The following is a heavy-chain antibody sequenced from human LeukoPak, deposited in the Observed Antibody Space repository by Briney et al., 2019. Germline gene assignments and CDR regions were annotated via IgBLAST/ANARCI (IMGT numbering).Heavy chain of an antibody. V-gene: IGHV4-34*01. CDR2: INHSGST. Sequence: SETLSLTCAVYGGSFSGYYWSWIRQPPGKGLERIGEINHSGSTNYNPSLKSRVTISVDTSKNQFSLKLSSVTAADTAVYYCARGRPSDYWGQGTLVTVSS. CDR3: ARGRPSDY. J-gene: IGHJ4*02. CDR1: GGSFSGYY.